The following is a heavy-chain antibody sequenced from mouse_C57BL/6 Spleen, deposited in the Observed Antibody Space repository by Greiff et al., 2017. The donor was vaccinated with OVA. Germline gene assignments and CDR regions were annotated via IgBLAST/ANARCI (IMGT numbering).Heavy chain of an antibody. J-gene: IGHJ2*01. CDR1: GYTFTSYW. Sequence: QVQLQQPGAELVKPGASVKLSCKASGYTFTSYWMHWVKQRPGQGLEWIGMIHPNSGSTNYNETFKSKATLTVDKSSSTAYMQLSSLTSEDSAVYYCARGGITTVPYYFDYWGQGTTLTVSS. CDR3: ARGGITTVPYYFDY. V-gene: IGHV1-64*01. D-gene: IGHD1-1*01. CDR2: IHPNSGST.